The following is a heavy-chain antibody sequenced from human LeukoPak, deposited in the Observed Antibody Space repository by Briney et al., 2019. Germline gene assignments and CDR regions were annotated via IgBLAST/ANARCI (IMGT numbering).Heavy chain of an antibody. Sequence: SETLSLTCTVSGGSISSYYWSWIRQPPGKGLEWIGYIYYSGSTNYNPSLKSRVTIPVDTSKNQFSLKLSSVTAADTAVYYCTRDLYDAFDIWGQGTMVTGSS. CDR2: IYYSGST. CDR1: GGSISSYY. CDR3: TRDLYDAFDI. J-gene: IGHJ3*02. V-gene: IGHV4-59*01.